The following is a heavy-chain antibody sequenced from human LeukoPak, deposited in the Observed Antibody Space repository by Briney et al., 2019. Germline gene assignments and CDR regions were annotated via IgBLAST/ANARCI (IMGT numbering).Heavy chain of an antibody. Sequence: GGSLRLSCAASGFTFSSYWMSWVRQAPGKGLEWAANIKQDGSEKYYVDSVKGRFTISRDNAKNSLYLQMNSLRAEDTAVYYCARDGRRAVWFGELGAFDIWGQGTVVTVSS. CDR2: IKQDGSEK. CDR1: GFTFSSYW. V-gene: IGHV3-7*01. D-gene: IGHD3-10*01. CDR3: ARDGRRAVWFGELGAFDI. J-gene: IGHJ3*02.